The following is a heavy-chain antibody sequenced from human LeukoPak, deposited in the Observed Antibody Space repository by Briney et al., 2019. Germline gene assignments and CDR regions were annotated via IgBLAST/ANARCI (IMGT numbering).Heavy chain of an antibody. J-gene: IGHJ4*02. V-gene: IGHV3-11*01. CDR3: AKVGYYNDSSGYYLDYFDY. Sequence: GGSLRLSCAASGFTFSDYYMSWIRQAPGKGLEWVSYISNSGSTIYYADSVKGRFTISRDNAKNTLYLQMNSLRAEDTAVYYCAKVGYYNDSSGYYLDYFDYWGQGTLVTVSS. D-gene: IGHD3-22*01. CDR1: GFTFSDYY. CDR2: ISNSGSTI.